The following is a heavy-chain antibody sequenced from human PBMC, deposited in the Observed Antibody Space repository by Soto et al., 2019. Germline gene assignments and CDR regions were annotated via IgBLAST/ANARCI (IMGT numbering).Heavy chain of an antibody. J-gene: IGHJ4*02. CDR2: ISGSGGST. D-gene: IGHD3-22*01. V-gene: IGHV3-23*01. Sequence: ESGGGLVQPGGSLRLSCAASGFTFSSYAMSWVRQAPGKGLEWVSAISGSGGSTYYADSVKGRFTISRDNSKNTLYLQMNXXXXXXXXXXXXAKDGWLFSHWGQGTLVTVSS. CDR1: GFTFSSYA. CDR3: AKDGWLFSH.